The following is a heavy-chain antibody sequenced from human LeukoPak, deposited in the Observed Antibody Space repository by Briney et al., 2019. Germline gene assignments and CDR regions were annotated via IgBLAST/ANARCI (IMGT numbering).Heavy chain of an antibody. CDR3: ARDRPDIVVVPAAMSSWFDP. Sequence: ASVKVSCKASGYTFTSYAMHWVRQAPGQGLEWMGWISAYNGNTNYAQKLQGRVTMTTDTSTSTAYMELRSLRSDDTAVYYCARDRPDIVVVPAAMSSWFDPWGQGTLVTVSS. D-gene: IGHD2-2*01. J-gene: IGHJ5*02. CDR1: GYTFTSYA. CDR2: ISAYNGNT. V-gene: IGHV1-18*01.